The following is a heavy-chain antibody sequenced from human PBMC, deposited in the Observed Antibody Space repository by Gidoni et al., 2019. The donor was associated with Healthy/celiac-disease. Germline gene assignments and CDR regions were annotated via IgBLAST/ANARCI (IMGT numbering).Heavy chain of an antibody. Sequence: EVQLLESGGGLVQPGGSLRLSCAASGFTFSSYAMSWVRQGTGKGLEWVAAISGSGGSTYYAASVKGLFTISRDNSKNTLFLQMNSLRAEDTAVYYCARETPRKPYYFDYWGQGTLVTVSS. CDR2: ISGSGGST. V-gene: IGHV3-23*01. CDR3: ARETPRKPYYFDY. D-gene: IGHD1-26*01. CDR1: GFTFSSYA. J-gene: IGHJ4*02.